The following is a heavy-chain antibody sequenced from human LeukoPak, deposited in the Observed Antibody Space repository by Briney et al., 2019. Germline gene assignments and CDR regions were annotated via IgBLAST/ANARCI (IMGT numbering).Heavy chain of an antibody. D-gene: IGHD3-3*01. CDR2: INHSGST. CDR3: ARGRRTIFGVVKPFHPFDY. V-gene: IGHV4-34*01. CDR1: GGSFSGYY. Sequence: PSETLSLTCAVYGGSFSGYYWSWIRQPPGKGLEWIGEINHSGSTNYNPSLKSRVTISVDTSKNQFSLKLSSVTAADTAVYYCARGRRTIFGVVKPFHPFDYWGQGTLVTVSS. J-gene: IGHJ4*02.